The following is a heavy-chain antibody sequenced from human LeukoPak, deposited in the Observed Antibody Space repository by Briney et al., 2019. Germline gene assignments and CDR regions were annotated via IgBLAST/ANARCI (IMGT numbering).Heavy chain of an antibody. CDR3: ARENRYSSGWYWFDP. J-gene: IGHJ5*02. V-gene: IGHV1-2*02. CDR1: GYTFTGYY. Sequence: ASVKVSCKASGYTFTGYYMHWVRQAPGQGLEWMGWINPNSGGTNYAQKFQGRVTMTRDTSISTAYMELSRLRSDDTAVYYCARENRYSSGWYWFDPWGQGTLVTVSS. D-gene: IGHD6-19*01. CDR2: INPNSGGT.